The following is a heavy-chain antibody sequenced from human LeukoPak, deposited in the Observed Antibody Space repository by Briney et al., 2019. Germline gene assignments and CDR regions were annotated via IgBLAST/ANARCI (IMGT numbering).Heavy chain of an antibody. Sequence: SETLSLTCNVSGGPIRSYYWGWIRQPPGKGLEWIGSIYYSGSTYYNPSLKSRVSISVDTSKDQFSLKLSSVTAADTAVYYCARHRDSSGWYDFDYWGQGTLVTVSS. CDR1: GGPIRSYY. CDR2: IYYSGST. CDR3: ARHRDSSGWYDFDY. V-gene: IGHV4-39*01. J-gene: IGHJ4*02. D-gene: IGHD6-19*01.